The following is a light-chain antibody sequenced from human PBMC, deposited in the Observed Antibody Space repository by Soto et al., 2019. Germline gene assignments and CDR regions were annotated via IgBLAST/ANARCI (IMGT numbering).Light chain of an antibody. J-gene: IGKJ1*01. CDR2: GAS. CDR3: HQYGGSPHT. V-gene: IGKV3-20*01. CDR1: QSVSNN. Sequence: EIVLTQSPGTLSLSPGERATLSCRASQSVSNNLAWYQRKPGQAPRILIYGASSRATGIPDRLSGSGSGTDCTLTISRQEPEDFAVYYCHQYGGSPHTFGQGINVDIK.